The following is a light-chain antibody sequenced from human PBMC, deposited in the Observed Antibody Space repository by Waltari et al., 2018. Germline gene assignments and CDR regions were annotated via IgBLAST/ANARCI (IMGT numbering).Light chain of an antibody. CDR3: ATCDDSLSGVV. CDR2: YDD. CDR1: SSNIGSNA. J-gene: IGLJ3*02. Sequence: QSVLPQPPSVSEAPRQRVTISCSGSSSNIGSNAVNWYQQLPGKAPKLLSYYDDLWPSGVSVRFSCSKSGTSASRAIGGLQSEDEAHYYWATCDDSLSGVVFGGGTKLTVL. V-gene: IGLV1-36*01.